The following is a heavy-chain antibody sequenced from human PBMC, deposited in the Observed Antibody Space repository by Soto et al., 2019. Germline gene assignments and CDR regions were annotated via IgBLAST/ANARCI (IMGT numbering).Heavy chain of an antibody. V-gene: IGHV4-59*01. CDR1: GGSISSYY. D-gene: IGHD6-13*01. CDR2: IYYSGST. Sequence: LSLTCTVSGGSISSYYWSWIRQPPGKGLEWIGYIYYSGSTNYNPSLKSRVTISVDTSKNQFSLKLSSVTAADTAVYYCARGGAAKPGVWFDPWGQGTLVTVSS. J-gene: IGHJ5*02. CDR3: ARGGAAKPGVWFDP.